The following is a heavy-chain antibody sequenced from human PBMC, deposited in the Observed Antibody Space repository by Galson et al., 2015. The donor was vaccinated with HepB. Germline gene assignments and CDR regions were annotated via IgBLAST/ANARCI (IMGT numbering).Heavy chain of an antibody. V-gene: IGHV3-7*03. J-gene: IGHJ4*02. CDR2: IRYDEYEY. CDR3: VRDRTYKGGNFFDF. Sequence: LRLSCAASGFSFSDYWMSWIRQAPGKRPEWVANIRYDEYEYYYADFVKGRFTISRDNARNSVFLQMSSLRRDDTAIYYCVRDRTYKGGNFFDFWGQGALVT. D-gene: IGHD3-10*01. CDR1: GFSFSDYW.